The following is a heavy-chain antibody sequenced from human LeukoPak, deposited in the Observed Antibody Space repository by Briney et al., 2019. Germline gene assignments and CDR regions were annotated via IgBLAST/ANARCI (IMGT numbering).Heavy chain of an antibody. J-gene: IGHJ5*02. CDR1: GYTFTGYY. CDR2: INPNSGGT. V-gene: IGHV1-2*02. D-gene: IGHD5-18*01. Sequence: ASVKVSCKASGYTFTGYYMHWVRQAPGQGLEWMGWINPNSGGTNYAQKFQGRVTMTRDTSISTAYMELSRLRSDDTAVYYCARDSWIQLWLRWFDPWGQGTLVTVSS. CDR3: ARDSWIQLWLRWFDP.